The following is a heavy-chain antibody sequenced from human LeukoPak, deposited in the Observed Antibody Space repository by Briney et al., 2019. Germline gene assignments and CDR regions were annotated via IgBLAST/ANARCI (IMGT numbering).Heavy chain of an antibody. D-gene: IGHD6-13*01. V-gene: IGHV3-21*01. J-gene: IGHJ4*02. CDR1: GFTFISYN. CDR3: ARAPGYRSFLDY. CDR2: ISSSSSYI. Sequence: GGSLRLSCAASGFTFISYNMNWVRQAPGKGLEWVSFISSSSSYIYYVDSVKGRFTISRDNAKNSLYLQMSSLRAEDTAVYYCARAPGYRSFLDYWGQGTLVTVSS.